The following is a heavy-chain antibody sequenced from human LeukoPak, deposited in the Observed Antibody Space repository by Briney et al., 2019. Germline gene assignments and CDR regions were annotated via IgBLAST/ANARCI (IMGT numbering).Heavy chain of an antibody. CDR1: GGSISSSSYY. J-gene: IGHJ4*02. V-gene: IGHV4-39*07. Sequence: SETLSLTCTVSGGSISSSSYYWGWLRQPPGEGLEWIGTIYYSGSTYYNPSLKSRVTISVDTSKNQFSLKLSSVTAADTAVYYCARLRTAYLDYWGQGTLVTVSS. CDR3: ARLRTAYLDY. CDR2: IYYSGST. D-gene: IGHD2-21*02.